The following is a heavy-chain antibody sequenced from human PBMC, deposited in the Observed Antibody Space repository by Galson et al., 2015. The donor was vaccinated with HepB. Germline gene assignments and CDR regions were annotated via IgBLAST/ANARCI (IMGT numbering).Heavy chain of an antibody. V-gene: IGHV3-30*03. Sequence: SLRLSCAASEFSFVGYAFHWVRQVPGKGLEWVAAISYDGVEKKYADSAKGRLTISRDNSNNTLFLEIHSLRSDDTAVYYCARDTVNFHFWTGYFNWLDSWGQGTLVTVSS. CDR2: ISYDGVEK. CDR1: EFSFVGYA. J-gene: IGHJ5*01. D-gene: IGHD3/OR15-3a*01. CDR3: ARDTVNFHFWTGYFNWLDS.